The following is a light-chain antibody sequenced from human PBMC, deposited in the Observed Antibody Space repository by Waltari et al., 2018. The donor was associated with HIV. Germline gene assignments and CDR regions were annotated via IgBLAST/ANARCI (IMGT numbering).Light chain of an antibody. CDR3: CSHAGNFIFV. V-gene: IGLV2-11*01. CDR2: DVN. J-gene: IGLJ1*01. Sequence: QSALTQPHSVSGSPGQSLTISCTGTSSYVDTFVSWYQQHPGKAPKVIIYDVNKRPSGVPDRFSASKSGNTASLTISGLQAEDEADYHCCSHAGNFIFVFGTGTKVTVL. CDR1: SSYVDTF.